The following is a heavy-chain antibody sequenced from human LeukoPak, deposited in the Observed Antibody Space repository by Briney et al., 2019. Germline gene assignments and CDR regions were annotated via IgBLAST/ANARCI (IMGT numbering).Heavy chain of an antibody. V-gene: IGHV2-5*02. D-gene: IGHD2-15*01. Sequence: SGPTLVNPTQTLTLTCTFSGFSLSTSGVGVGWIRQPPGKALEWLALIYWDDDKRYSPSLKSRLTINKDTSKNQVVLTMTNMDPVDTATYYCAHGQERGLYCSGGSCYSYPSRSFDYWGQGTLVTVSS. CDR2: IYWDDDK. CDR1: GFSLSTSGVG. CDR3: AHGQERGLYCSGGSCYSYPSRSFDY. J-gene: IGHJ4*02.